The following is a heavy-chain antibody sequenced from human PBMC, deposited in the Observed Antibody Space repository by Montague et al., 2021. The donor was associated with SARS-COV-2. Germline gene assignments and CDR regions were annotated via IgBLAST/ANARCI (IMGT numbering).Heavy chain of an antibody. CDR1: GFSLSTSGMC. V-gene: IGHV2-70*11. CDR2: IDWDDDK. CDR3: ARLALIARPSSFDL. Sequence: PALVKPTQTLTLTCTFSGFSLSTSGMCVSWIRQPPGKALEWLARIDWDDDKYYSTSLKTRLTISKDTSKNQVVLTMTNMDPVDTATYYCARLALIARPSSFDLWGQGTTVTVSS. J-gene: IGHJ6*02. D-gene: IGHD3-22*01.